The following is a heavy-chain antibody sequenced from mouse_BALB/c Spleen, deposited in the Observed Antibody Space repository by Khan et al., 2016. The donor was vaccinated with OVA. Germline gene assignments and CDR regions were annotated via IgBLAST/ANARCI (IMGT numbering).Heavy chain of an antibody. V-gene: IGHV1S26*01. Sequence: QVQLQESGAELVKPGASVKMSCKASGYTFTTYAINWVKQRPGQGLEWIGYMNPSSDNTYYNQKFKGKATLTADKSSNTAYMQLSNLTSEDSAVYDAECRASDDDPYGMDYWGQGTSVTVSS. CDR2: MNPSSDNT. CDR1: GYTFTTYA. J-gene: IGHJ4*01. CDR3: ECRASDDDPYGMDY. D-gene: IGHD1-1*01.